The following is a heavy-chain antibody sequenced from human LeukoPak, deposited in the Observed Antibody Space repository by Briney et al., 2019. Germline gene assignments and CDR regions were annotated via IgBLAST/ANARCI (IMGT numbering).Heavy chain of an antibody. CDR3: TTSVTARGYDAFDI. J-gene: IGHJ3*02. CDR1: GFTFSNAW. Sequence: KPGGSLRLSCAASGFTFSNAWMSWVRQAPGKGLEWVGRIKSKTDGGTTDYAAPVKGRFTISRDDSKNTLYLQMNSLKTEDTAVYYCTTSVTARGYDAFDIWGQGIMVTVSS. CDR2: IKSKTDGGTT. V-gene: IGHV3-15*01. D-gene: IGHD2-21*02.